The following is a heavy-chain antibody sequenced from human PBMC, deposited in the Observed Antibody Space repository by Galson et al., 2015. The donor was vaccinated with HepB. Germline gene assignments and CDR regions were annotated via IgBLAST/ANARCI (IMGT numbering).Heavy chain of an antibody. J-gene: IGHJ4*02. D-gene: IGHD6-19*01. V-gene: IGHV3-23*01. Sequence: SLRLSRAGSGFIFKDYALTWVRQAPGKGLQWVAGISGDTYGKYYTDSVKGRFTISRDNSNNRPYLQMTNMRADDTATYYCAKGRGWYTGFDSWGQGALVTVS. CDR1: GFIFKDYA. CDR2: ISGDTYGK. CDR3: AKGRGWYTGFDS.